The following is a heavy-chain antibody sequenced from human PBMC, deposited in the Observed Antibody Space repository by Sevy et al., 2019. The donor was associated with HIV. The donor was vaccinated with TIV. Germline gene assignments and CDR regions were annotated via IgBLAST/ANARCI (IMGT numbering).Heavy chain of an antibody. V-gene: IGHV3-7*03. Sequence: GGSLRLSCDASGFTFDMYWMQWVRQAPGKGLEWVANIRQDGNEIYYAASVRGRFTISRDNAQGSLYLQMNNLRVEDTATYYCARRYFDLWGQGTLVTVSS. CDR1: GFTFDMYW. CDR2: IRQDGNEI. CDR3: ARRYFDL. J-gene: IGHJ4*02.